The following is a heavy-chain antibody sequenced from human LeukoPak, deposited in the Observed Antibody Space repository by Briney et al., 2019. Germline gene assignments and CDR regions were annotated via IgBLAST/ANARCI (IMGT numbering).Heavy chain of an antibody. D-gene: IGHD3-10*01. CDR3: ARDHFGSGSYYIT. Sequence: KSGGSLRLSCAASGFTFSDFYMSWIRQAPGKGLEWVTYISSSTYYTNYADSVKGRFTISRDNAKNSLYLQMDSLRVEDTAVYYCARDHFGSGSYYITWGQGTLVTVSS. CDR1: GFTFSDFY. J-gene: IGHJ4*02. V-gene: IGHV3-11*06. CDR2: ISSSTYYT.